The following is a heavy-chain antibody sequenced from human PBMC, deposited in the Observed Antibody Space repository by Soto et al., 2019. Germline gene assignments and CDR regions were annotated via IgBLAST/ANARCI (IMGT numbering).Heavy chain of an antibody. V-gene: IGHV3-7*01. CDR3: ASDPSKGSSGWYLLYWYFDL. CDR2: IKQDGSEK. J-gene: IGHJ2*01. CDR1: GFTFSSYW. Sequence: EVQLVESGGGLVQPGGSLRLSCAASGFTFSSYWMSWVRQAPGKGLEWVANIKQDGSEKYYVDSVKGRFTISRDNAKNSLYLQMNSLRAEDTAVYYCASDPSKGSSGWYLLYWYFDLWGRGTLVTVSS. D-gene: IGHD6-19*01.